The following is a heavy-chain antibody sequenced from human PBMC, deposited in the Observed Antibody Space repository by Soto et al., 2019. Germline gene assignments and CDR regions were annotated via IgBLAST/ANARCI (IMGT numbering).Heavy chain of an antibody. CDR1: GDSVTSDSYF. CDR3: ARTLSGFTYGSRQFYFDY. CDR2: VFPGGPT. Sequence: PSETLSLTCTVSGDSVTSDSYFWTWLRQPAGKGLEWIGHVFPGGPTSHNSSLKSRVSMSVDTSKNQFSLTLTSVTAADTAVYYCARTLSGFTYGSRQFYFDYWGQGTLVTVSS. D-gene: IGHD3-10*01. V-gene: IGHV4-61*09. J-gene: IGHJ4*02.